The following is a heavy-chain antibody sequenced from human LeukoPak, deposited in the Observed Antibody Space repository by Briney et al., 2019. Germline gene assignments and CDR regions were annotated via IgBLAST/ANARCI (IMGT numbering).Heavy chain of an antibody. J-gene: IGHJ4*02. CDR2: IWYDGSNK. V-gene: IGHV3-33*01. CDR1: GFTFSTYG. CDR3: ARDLGQIDY. Sequence: GGSLRLSCTASGFTFSTYGMHRVRQAPGKGLEWVAVIWYDGSNKYYADSVKGRFTISRDNSQNTLYLQMNSLKAEDTAVYYCARDLGQIDYWGQGTLVTVSS.